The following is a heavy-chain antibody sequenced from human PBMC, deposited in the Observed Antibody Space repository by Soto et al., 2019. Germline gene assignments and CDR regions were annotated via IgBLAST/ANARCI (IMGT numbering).Heavy chain of an antibody. Sequence: ASVKGSCKASGGTFRSYAISWVRQAPGEGLEWMGGIIPIFGTANYAQKFQGRVTITADESTSTAYMELSSLRSEDTAVYYCARQEGGSYKNYYSCGMDVCGPGPTVTVSS. D-gene: IGHD1-26*01. CDR3: ARQEGGSYKNYYSCGMDV. J-gene: IGHJ6*02. CDR2: IIPIFGTA. CDR1: GGTFRSYA. V-gene: IGHV1-69*13.